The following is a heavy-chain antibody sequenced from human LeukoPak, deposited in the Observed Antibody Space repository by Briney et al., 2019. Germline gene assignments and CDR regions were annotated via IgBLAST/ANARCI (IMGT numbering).Heavy chain of an antibody. J-gene: IGHJ1*01. CDR2: ISYDGSNK. V-gene: IGHV3-30*04. CDR3: ARDRVAVAGHQYFQH. Sequence: GRSLRLSCAASGFTFSSYAMHGVRQAPAKGLEWVAVISYDGSNKYYADSGKGRFTISRDNSKNTLYLQMTGLRAEDTAVSSCARDRVAVAGHQYFQHWGQGTLVTVSS. D-gene: IGHD6-19*01. CDR1: GFTFSSYA.